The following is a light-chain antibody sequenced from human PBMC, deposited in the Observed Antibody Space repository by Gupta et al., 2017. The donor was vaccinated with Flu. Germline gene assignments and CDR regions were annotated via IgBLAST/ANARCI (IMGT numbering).Light chain of an antibody. CDR3: QVWDSSSDHVV. Sequence: SYVLTQAPSVSVAPGHTPTITCGGNNIGSKSVHWYQQKPGQAPILVGYDDSDRPPGSPERFSGSKSGNTATLTISRVEAGDEADYYCQVWDSSSDHVVFGGGTKLTVL. J-gene: IGLJ2*01. V-gene: IGLV3-21*02. CDR1: NIGSKS. CDR2: DDS.